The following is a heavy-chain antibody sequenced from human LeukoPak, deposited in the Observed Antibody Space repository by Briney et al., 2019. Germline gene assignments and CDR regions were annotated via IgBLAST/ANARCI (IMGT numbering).Heavy chain of an antibody. D-gene: IGHD5-18*01. CDR2: IKPDGSEK. CDR3: ARADWDTAMIDY. Sequence: GGSLRLSCAASGLIFSKYWMTWVRQAPGKGLEWVASIKPDGSEKYYLDSVKGRFTISRDNAKNSLYLQMNSLRAEDTAVYYCARADWDTAMIDYWGQGTLVTVSS. V-gene: IGHV3-7*01. J-gene: IGHJ4*02. CDR1: GLIFSKYW.